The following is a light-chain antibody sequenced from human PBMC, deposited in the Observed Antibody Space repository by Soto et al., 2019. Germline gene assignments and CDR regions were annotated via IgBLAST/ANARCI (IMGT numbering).Light chain of an antibody. J-gene: IGKJ1*01. Sequence: EIVLTQSPGTLSLSPGERATLSCRASQSVSSSYLAWYQQKPGQAPRLLIYGASSRATGIPDRFSGSGSGTDFPLTISRLEPKDFAVYYCQQYGSSPWTFGQGTKVEIK. CDR1: QSVSSSY. CDR3: QQYGSSPWT. V-gene: IGKV3-20*01. CDR2: GAS.